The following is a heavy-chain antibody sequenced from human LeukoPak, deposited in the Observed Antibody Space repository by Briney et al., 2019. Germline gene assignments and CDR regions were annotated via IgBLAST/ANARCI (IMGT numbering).Heavy chain of an antibody. Sequence: ASVKVSCKASGGTFSSYAISWVRQAPGQGLEWMGGIIPIFGTANYAQKFQGRVTITADESTSTAYMELSSLRSEDTAVYYCAGGGKYQLLGDAFDIWGQGTMVTVSS. CDR3: AGGGKYQLLGDAFDI. V-gene: IGHV1-69*13. D-gene: IGHD2-2*01. CDR1: GGTFSSYA. CDR2: IIPIFGTA. J-gene: IGHJ3*02.